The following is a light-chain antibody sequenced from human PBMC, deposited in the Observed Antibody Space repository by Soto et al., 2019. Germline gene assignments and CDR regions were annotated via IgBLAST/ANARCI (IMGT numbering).Light chain of an antibody. CDR3: QQFNNYPTT. Sequence: AVQLTQSPSSLSASVGETVTITCRASQGISDALAWYQQRPGRAPKLLIFDASNLKSGVPSRFSGSGSGTDFTLTISSLQPEDFTTYYCQQFNNYPTTFGGGTKVEIK. CDR1: QGISDA. J-gene: IGKJ4*01. CDR2: DAS. V-gene: IGKV1D-13*01.